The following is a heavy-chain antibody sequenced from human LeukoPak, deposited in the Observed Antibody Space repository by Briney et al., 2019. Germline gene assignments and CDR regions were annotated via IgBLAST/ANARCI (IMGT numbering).Heavy chain of an antibody. D-gene: IGHD6-19*01. Sequence: PSETLSLTCTVSGGSISSYYWSWIRQPPGKGLEWIGYIYYSGSTNYNPSLKSRVTISVDTSKNQFSLKLSSVTAADTAVYYCARQGSSGWGYYYYGMDVWGQGTTVTVSS. CDR2: IYYSGST. V-gene: IGHV4-59*08. CDR3: ARQGSSGWGYYYYGMDV. J-gene: IGHJ6*02. CDR1: GGSISSYY.